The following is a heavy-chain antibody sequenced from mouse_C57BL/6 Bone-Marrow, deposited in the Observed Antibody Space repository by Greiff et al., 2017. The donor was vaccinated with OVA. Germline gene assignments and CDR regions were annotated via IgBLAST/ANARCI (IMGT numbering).Heavy chain of an antibody. Sequence: DVKLVESGAELVRPGASVKLSCTASGFNIKDDYMHWVKQRPEQGLEWIGWIDPENGDTEYASKFQGKATITADTSSNTAYLQLSSLTSEDTAVYYCTTFYGSSYFDYWGQGTTLTVSS. D-gene: IGHD1-1*01. CDR3: TTFYGSSYFDY. CDR2: IDPENGDT. V-gene: IGHV14-4*01. CDR1: GFNIKDDY. J-gene: IGHJ2*01.